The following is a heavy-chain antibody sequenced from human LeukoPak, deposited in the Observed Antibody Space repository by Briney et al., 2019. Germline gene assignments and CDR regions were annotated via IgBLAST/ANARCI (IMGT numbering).Heavy chain of an antibody. CDR2: FDPEDGET. CDR1: GYTLTELS. J-gene: IGHJ6*02. D-gene: IGHD3-22*01. CDR3: ATEGYSHYYYGMDV. V-gene: IGHV1-24*01. Sequence: ASVKVSCKVSGYTLTELSMHWVRQPPGKGLEWMGGFDPEDGETIYAQKFQGRVTMTEDTSTDTAYMELSSLRSEDTAVYYCATEGYSHYYYGMDVWGQGTTVTVSS.